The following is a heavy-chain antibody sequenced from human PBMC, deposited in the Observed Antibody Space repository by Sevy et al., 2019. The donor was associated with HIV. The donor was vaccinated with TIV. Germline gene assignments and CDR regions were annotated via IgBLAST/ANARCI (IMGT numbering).Heavy chain of an antibody. Sequence: APVKVSCKASGYTFTSYVMHWVSQAPGQRLQWMGWINTGNGDTKYAEKLQGRVTISRDTSASTAYMELSSLRSEDTAVYYCATYRRGSGDFDYWGQGTMVTVSS. D-gene: IGHD3-10*01. J-gene: IGHJ4*02. V-gene: IGHV1-3*04. CDR3: ATYRRGSGDFDY. CDR1: GYTFTSYV. CDR2: INTGNGDT.